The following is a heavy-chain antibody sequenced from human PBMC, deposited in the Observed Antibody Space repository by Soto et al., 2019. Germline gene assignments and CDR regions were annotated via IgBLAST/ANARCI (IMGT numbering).Heavy chain of an antibody. CDR1: GGSISSSSYY. CDR2: IYYSGST. D-gene: IGHD6-13*01. CDR3: ARSRAFIAAAGPPIYAMDV. Sequence: SDTLSLTCTVSGGSISSSSYYWGWIRQPPGKGLEWIGSIYYSGSTYYNPSLKSRVTISVDTSKNQFSLKLSSVTAADTAVYYCARSRAFIAAAGPPIYAMDVWGQGTTVT. V-gene: IGHV4-39*01. J-gene: IGHJ6*02.